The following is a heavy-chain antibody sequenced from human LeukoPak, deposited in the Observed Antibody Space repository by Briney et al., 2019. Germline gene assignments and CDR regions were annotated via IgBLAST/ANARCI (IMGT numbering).Heavy chain of an antibody. D-gene: IGHD6-13*01. V-gene: IGHV3-7*01. J-gene: IGHJ4*02. CDR3: GRVIAGAIDC. Sequence: GALRLSCAASGFTFSGHSMTWVRQAPGKGLEWVANINLDGSERFYVDFVKGRFTISRDNADNSMYLQMNSLRAEDTAVYYCGRVIAGAIDCWGQGTLVTVSS. CDR1: GFTFSGHS. CDR2: INLDGSER.